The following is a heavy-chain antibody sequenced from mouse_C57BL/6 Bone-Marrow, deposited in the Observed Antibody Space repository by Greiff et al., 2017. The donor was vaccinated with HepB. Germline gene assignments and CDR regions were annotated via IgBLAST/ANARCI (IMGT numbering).Heavy chain of an antibody. CDR2: INPSSGYT. V-gene: IGHV1-4*01. J-gene: IGHJ4*01. Sequence: LQESGAELARPGASVKMSCKASGYTFTSYTMHWVKQRPGQGLEWIGYINPSSGYTKYNQKFKDKATLTADKSSSTAYMQLSSLTSEDSAVYYCARGTYDERGAMDYWGQGTSVTVSS. D-gene: IGHD2-3*01. CDR3: ARGTYDERGAMDY. CDR1: GYTFTSYT.